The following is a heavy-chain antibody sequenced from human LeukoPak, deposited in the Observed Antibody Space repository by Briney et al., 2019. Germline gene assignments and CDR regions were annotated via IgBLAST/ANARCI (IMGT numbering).Heavy chain of an antibody. D-gene: IGHD3-22*01. Sequence: PSETLSLTCAVSVYSISSGYYWGWIRQPPGKGLEWIGSIYHSGSTYYNPSLKSRVTISVDTSKNQFSLKLSSVTAADTAVYYCARGGAYYYDSSGYQGAFDIWGQGTMVTVSS. CDR2: IYHSGST. CDR1: VYSISSGYY. J-gene: IGHJ3*02. CDR3: ARGGAYYYDSSGYQGAFDI. V-gene: IGHV4-38-2*01.